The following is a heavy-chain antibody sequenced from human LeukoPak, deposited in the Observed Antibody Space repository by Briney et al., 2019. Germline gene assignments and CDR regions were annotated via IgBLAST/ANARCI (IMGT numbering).Heavy chain of an antibody. CDR1: GASISTFY. V-gene: IGHV4-59*08. Sequence: SETLSLTCTVSGASISTFYWSWIRQPPGKGLEWIGYLYFSGSTTYNPSLKGRVTISIDTSKNQFSLKLNSVTAADTAVYYCASGERGYSYGPLDYWGQGTLVTVSS. CDR2: LYFSGST. J-gene: IGHJ4*02. D-gene: IGHD5-18*01. CDR3: ASGERGYSYGPLDY.